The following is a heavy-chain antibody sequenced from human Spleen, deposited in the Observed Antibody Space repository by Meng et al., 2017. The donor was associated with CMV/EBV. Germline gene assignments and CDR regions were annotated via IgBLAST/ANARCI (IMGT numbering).Heavy chain of an antibody. CDR1: EYTFTTFV. V-gene: IGHV1-69*13. D-gene: IGHD4-17*01. J-gene: IGHJ4*02. Sequence: KSGSEGEKTGAAVKVSCKASEYTFTTFVLHWVRQTPGQQLEWMGGIIPIFGKANYAQKFQGRVTITADESTSTAYMELSSLRSEDTAVYYCAREGAHDYGDFDYWGQGTLVTVSS. CDR2: IIPIFGKA. CDR3: AREGAHDYGDFDY.